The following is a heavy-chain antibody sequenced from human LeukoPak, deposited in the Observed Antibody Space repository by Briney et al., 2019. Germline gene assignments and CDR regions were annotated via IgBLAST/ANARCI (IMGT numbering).Heavy chain of an antibody. CDR3: ARDYGDYLRNFDY. J-gene: IGHJ4*02. CDR1: GGSFGGYY. V-gene: IGHV4-34*01. Sequence: PSETLSLTCAVYGGSFGGYYWSWIRQPPGKGLEWIGEINNSGSTNYNPSLKSRVTISVDTSKNQFSLKLSSVTAADTAVYYCARDYGDYLRNFDYWGQGTLVTVSS. D-gene: IGHD4-17*01. CDR2: INNSGST.